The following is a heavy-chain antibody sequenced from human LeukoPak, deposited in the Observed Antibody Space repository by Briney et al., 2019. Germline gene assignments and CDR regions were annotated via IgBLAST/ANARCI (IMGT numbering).Heavy chain of an antibody. D-gene: IGHD5-18*01. J-gene: IGHJ5*02. Sequence: ASVKVSCKASGYTFTLHHIHWVRHAAGQGLEWMGVINPSDGSATYAQNFKGRVKMTGDTSTSTVYMDLISLRSGETAVYYCERDVVLGGRDSDGYEPFDPWGQGTVVMVSS. V-gene: IGHV1-46*01. CDR1: GYTFTLHH. CDR2: INPSDGSA. CDR3: ERDVVLGGRDSDGYEPFDP.